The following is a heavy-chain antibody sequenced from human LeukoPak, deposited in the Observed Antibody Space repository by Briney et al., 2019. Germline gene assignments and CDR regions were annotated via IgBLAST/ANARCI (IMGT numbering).Heavy chain of an antibody. V-gene: IGHV3-30*18. CDR2: ISYDGSNK. J-gene: IGHJ4*02. CDR1: GFTFSSYG. CDR3: AKGEDQLLWGSYYFDY. D-gene: IGHD2-2*01. Sequence: GGSLRLSCAASGFTFSSYGMHWVRQAPGKGLEWVAVISYDGSNKYYADSVKGRFTISRDNSKNTLYLQMNGLRAEDTAVYYCAKGEDQLLWGSYYFDYWGQGTLVTVSS.